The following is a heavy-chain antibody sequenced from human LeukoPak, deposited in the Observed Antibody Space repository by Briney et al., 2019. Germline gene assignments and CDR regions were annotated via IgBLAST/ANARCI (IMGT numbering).Heavy chain of an antibody. Sequence: SETLSLTCTVSGGSIDSSSYYWDWIRQPPGKGLEWRVNIYYSGTTFYTSSLKSRVTISTHMSKNQFSLRLTPVTPADTAVYYCARQRADYFYHYMDVWGKGTTFIASS. CDR3: ARQRADYFYHYMDV. CDR2: IYYSGTT. J-gene: IGHJ6*03. CDR1: GGSIDSSSYY. V-gene: IGHV4-39*01.